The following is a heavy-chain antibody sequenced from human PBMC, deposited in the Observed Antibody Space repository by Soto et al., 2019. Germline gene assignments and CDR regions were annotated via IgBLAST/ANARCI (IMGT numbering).Heavy chain of an antibody. Sequence: EVQLLESGGGLVQPGGSLRLSCAASGFTFSSYAMSWVRQAPGKGLEWVSAISGSGGSTYYADSVKGRFTISRDNSKNTLYLQMNSLRAEDTAVYYCAKDRRITMIYYYYYGMDVWGQGTTVTVSS. J-gene: IGHJ6*02. CDR1: GFTFSSYA. CDR2: ISGSGGST. D-gene: IGHD3-22*01. CDR3: AKDRRITMIYYYYYGMDV. V-gene: IGHV3-23*01.